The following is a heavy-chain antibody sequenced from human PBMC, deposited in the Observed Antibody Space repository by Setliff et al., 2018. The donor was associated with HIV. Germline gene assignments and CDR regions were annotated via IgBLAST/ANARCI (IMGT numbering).Heavy chain of an antibody. CDR2: IYTTGST. Sequence: SETLSLTCAVSGGSISSGSYYWTWIRQPAGKGLEWIGHIYTTGSTNYNPSLKSRVTMSVGTSKNQFSLNLRSVTAADTAVYYCAREAQYSSSWSGRRVTWFDAWGQGTPVTVSS. J-gene: IGHJ5*02. CDR1: GGSISSGSYY. D-gene: IGHD6-13*01. CDR3: AREAQYSSSWSGRRVTWFDA. V-gene: IGHV4-61*09.